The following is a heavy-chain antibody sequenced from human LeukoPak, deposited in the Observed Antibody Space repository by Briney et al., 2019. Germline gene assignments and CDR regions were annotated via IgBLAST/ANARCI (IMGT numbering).Heavy chain of an antibody. V-gene: IGHV3-21*01. CDR1: GFTFSSYS. CDR3: AKGAGDKYYYDSSGYRNWGAFDI. Sequence: GGSLRLSCAASGFTFSSYSMNWVHQAPGKGLEWVSSISSTGTDRYYADSVKGRFTISRDNSKNTLYLQMNSLRAEDTAVYYCAKGAGDKYYYDSSGYRNWGAFDIWGQGTMVTVSS. D-gene: IGHD3-22*01. CDR2: ISSTGTDR. J-gene: IGHJ3*02.